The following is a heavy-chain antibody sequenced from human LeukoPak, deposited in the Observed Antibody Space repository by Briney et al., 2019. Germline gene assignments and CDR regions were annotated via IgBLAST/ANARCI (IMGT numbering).Heavy chain of an antibody. J-gene: IGHJ4*02. Sequence: PGGSLRLSCAASGFTFSSYAVSWVRQAPGKGLDWVSTISGSGVDTYYADSVKGRFTISRDNSKSTLYLQMNSLGAEDTAIYYCAKFPDMIASTYYFDYWGQGTLVTVSS. CDR3: AKFPDMIASTYYFDY. V-gene: IGHV3-23*01. CDR2: ISGSGVDT. D-gene: IGHD3-22*01. CDR1: GFTFSSYA.